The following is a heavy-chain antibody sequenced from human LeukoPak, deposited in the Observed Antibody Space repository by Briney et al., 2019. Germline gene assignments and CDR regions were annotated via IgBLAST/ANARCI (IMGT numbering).Heavy chain of an antibody. CDR2: TSYNGGIR. V-gene: IGHV3-30*04. Sequence: GGSLRLSCAASGFTFSTYALHWVRQAPGEGLEWVAVTSYNGGIRYVADSVEGRFTISRDNSKNTLYLQMNSLRAEDTAVYYCAKGSGSYYPGLCFDYWGQGTLVTVSS. CDR1: GFTFSTYA. D-gene: IGHD3-10*01. J-gene: IGHJ4*02. CDR3: AKGSGSYYPGLCFDY.